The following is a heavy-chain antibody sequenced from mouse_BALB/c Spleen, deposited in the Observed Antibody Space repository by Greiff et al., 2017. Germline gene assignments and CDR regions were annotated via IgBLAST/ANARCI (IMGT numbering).Heavy chain of an antibody. J-gene: IGHJ2*01. Sequence: QVQLQQPGAELVKPGASVKLSCKASGYTFTSYYMYWVKQRPGQGLEWIGGINPSNGGTNFNEKFKSKATLTVDKSSSTAYMQLSSLTSEDSAVYYCTRGGYYDEDYFDYWGQGTTLTVSS. CDR2: INPSNGGT. V-gene: IGHV1S81*02. CDR1: GYTFTSYY. CDR3: TRGGYYDEDYFDY. D-gene: IGHD1-1*01.